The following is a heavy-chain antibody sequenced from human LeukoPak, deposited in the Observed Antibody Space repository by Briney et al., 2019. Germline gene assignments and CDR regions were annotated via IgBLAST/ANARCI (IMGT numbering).Heavy chain of an antibody. CDR1: GYTFTSYY. CDR2: INPNSGGT. D-gene: IGHD3-10*01. V-gene: IGHV1-2*02. CDR3: ARDKRGGSGFFDP. Sequence: ASVKVSCKASGYTFTSYYMHWVRQAPGQGLEWMGWINPNSGGTNYAQKFQGRVTMTRDTSISTAYMELSRLRSDDTAVYYCARDKRGGSGFFDPWGQGTLVTVSS. J-gene: IGHJ5*02.